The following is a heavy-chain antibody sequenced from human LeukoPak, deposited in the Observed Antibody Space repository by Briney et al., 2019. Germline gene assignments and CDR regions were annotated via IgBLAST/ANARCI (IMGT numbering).Heavy chain of an antibody. Sequence: ASVKVSCKASGYTFTGYYMHWVRQAPGQGLEWMGWINPNSGGTNYAQKFQGRVTMTRDTSISTAYMELSSLRSEDTAVYYCARGARLLQGRSSKGLIFDYWGQGTLVTVSS. D-gene: IGHD6-13*01. CDR1: GYTFTGYY. CDR3: ARGARLLQGRSSKGLIFDY. J-gene: IGHJ4*02. CDR2: INPNSGGT. V-gene: IGHV1-2*02.